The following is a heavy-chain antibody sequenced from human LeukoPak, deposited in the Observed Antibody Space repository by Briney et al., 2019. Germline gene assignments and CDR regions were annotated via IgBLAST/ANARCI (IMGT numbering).Heavy chain of an antibody. Sequence: NPGGSLRLSCAASGFTFSNCNMNWVRQAPGKGLEWVSYISSRGSYTYYADSVKGRFTISRDNAKNSLYLQMNSLRAEDTAVYYCARIDAFDIWGQGTMVTVSS. CDR1: GFTFSNCN. CDR2: ISSRGSYT. V-gene: IGHV3-21*04. CDR3: ARIDAFDI. J-gene: IGHJ3*02.